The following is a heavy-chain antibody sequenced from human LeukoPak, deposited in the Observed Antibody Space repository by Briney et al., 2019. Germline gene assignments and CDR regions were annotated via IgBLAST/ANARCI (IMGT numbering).Heavy chain of an antibody. CDR2: IKRDGSEK. V-gene: IGHV3-7*03. D-gene: IGHD3-22*01. J-gene: IGHJ3*02. CDR3: AKDSWDKTYYYDSSGGGAFDI. Sequence: GGSLRLSCAASGFTFTDYWMSWVRQAPGKGLEWVANIKRDGSEKYYVDSVKGRFTISRDNAKNTLYLQMNSLRAEDTAVYYCAKDSWDKTYYYDSSGGGAFDIWGQGTMVTVSS. CDR1: GFTFTDYW.